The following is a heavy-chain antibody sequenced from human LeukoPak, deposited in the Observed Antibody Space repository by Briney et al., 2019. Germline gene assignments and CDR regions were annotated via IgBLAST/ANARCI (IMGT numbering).Heavy chain of an antibody. CDR3: ARGLDSSIAAVNDAFDI. CDR1: GFTFSRYW. Sequence: GGSLRLSCAASGFTFSRYWMHWVRQAPGKGLMWVSRISPDGSTTLYADSVKGRFTISRDNSKNTLYLQMNSLRAEDTAVYYCARGLDSSIAAVNDAFDIWGQGTMVTVSS. D-gene: IGHD6-6*01. V-gene: IGHV3-74*03. J-gene: IGHJ3*02. CDR2: ISPDGSTT.